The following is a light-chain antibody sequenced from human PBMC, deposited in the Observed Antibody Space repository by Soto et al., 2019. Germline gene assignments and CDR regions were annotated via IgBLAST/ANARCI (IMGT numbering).Light chain of an antibody. CDR3: QQRAKWPST. J-gene: IGKJ2*02. CDR1: QTISSW. CDR2: KAS. V-gene: IGKV1-5*03. Sequence: DIQMTQSPSTLSGSVGDRVTITCRASQTISSWLAWYQQKPGKAPKLLIYKASTLKSGVPSRFSGSGSGTEFTLTISSLQPDDFATYYCQQRAKWPSTFGPGTKVEMK.